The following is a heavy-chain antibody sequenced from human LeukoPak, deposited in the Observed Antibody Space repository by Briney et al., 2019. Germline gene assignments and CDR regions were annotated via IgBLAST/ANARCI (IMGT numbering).Heavy chain of an antibody. CDR2: INTDGSST. D-gene: IGHD3-10*01. V-gene: IGHV3-74*01. CDR3: ARDFTNYYGSGSYPPK. J-gene: IGHJ4*02. CDR1: GFTFSSYW. Sequence: GGSLRLSCAASGFTFSSYWMHWVRQAPGKGLVWVSRINTDGSSTSYADSVKGRFTISRDNAKNTLYLQMNSLRAEDTAVYYCARDFTNYYGSGSYPPKWGQGTLVTVSS.